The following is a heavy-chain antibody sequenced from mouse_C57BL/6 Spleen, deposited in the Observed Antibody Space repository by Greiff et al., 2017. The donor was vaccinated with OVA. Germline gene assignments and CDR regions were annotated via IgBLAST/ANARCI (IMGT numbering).Heavy chain of an antibody. J-gene: IGHJ3*01. CDR1: GYTFTSYG. D-gene: IGHD2-4*01. V-gene: IGHV1-81*01. CDR3: AITIYDYSWFAY. Sequence: VQLVESGAELARPGASVKLSCKASGYTFTSYGISWVKQRTGQGLEWVGEIYPRSGNTYYNEKFKGKATLTADKPSSTAYMALRSLTSEDSAVYFCAITIYDYSWFAYWGQGTLVTGSA. CDR2: IYPRSGNT.